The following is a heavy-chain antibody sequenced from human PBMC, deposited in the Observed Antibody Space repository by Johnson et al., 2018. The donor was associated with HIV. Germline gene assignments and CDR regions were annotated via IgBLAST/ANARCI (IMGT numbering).Heavy chain of an antibody. V-gene: IGHV3-30*18. CDR3: AKRVPSKQLVDAFDI. J-gene: IGHJ3*02. CDR1: GFPFSSYA. Sequence: QMQLVESGGGVVQPGRSLRLSCAASGFPFSSYAMHWVRQAPGKGLEWVAVISYDGSNKYYADSVKGRFTISRDNSKNTLYLQMNSLRAEDTAVYYCAKRVPSKQLVDAFDIWGQGTMVTVSS. D-gene: IGHD6-6*01. CDR2: ISYDGSNK.